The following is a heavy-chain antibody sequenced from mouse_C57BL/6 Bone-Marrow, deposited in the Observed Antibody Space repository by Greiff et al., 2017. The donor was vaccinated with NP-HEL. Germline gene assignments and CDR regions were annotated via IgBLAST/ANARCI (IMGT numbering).Heavy chain of an antibody. J-gene: IGHJ3*01. CDR2: IWSGGST. V-gene: IGHV2-2*01. Sequence: VKLMESGPGLVQPSQSLSITCTVSGFSLTSYGVHWVRQSPGKGLEWLGVIWSGGSTDSNSAFISRLSISKDNSKSQVFFKMNSLQADDTAIYYCARNSLYYGNPAWFAYWGQGTLVTVSA. CDR3: ARNSLYYGNPAWFAY. D-gene: IGHD2-1*01. CDR1: GFSLTSYG.